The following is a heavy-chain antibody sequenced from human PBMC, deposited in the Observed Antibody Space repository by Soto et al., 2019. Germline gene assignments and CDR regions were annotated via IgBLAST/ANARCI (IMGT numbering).Heavy chain of an antibody. D-gene: IGHD2-15*01. V-gene: IGHV3-21*01. Sequence: GGSLRLSCVGSGFTFSTYSINWVRQAPGKGLEWVSSISSRSDIYYADSVKGRFTISRDNSNNMLYLEMNSLRPDDTAVYYCARDRQKALVVVAATGGFDYWGQGTPVTVSS. J-gene: IGHJ4*02. CDR1: GFTFSTYS. CDR3: ARDRQKALVVVAATGGFDY. CDR2: ISSRSDI.